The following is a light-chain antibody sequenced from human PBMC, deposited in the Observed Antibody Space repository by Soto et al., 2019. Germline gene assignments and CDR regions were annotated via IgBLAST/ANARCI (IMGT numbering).Light chain of an antibody. CDR3: QQYNNWPPWT. J-gene: IGKJ1*01. V-gene: IGKV3-15*01. CDR1: QSVSSN. Sequence: EIVLTQSPATLSVSAGERATLSCRASQSVSSNLAWYQQKPGQAPRLLIYDTSTRATGTPARFSGSGSGTEFTLIISSLQSEDFAVYYCQQYNNWPPWTFGQGTKVDIK. CDR2: DTS.